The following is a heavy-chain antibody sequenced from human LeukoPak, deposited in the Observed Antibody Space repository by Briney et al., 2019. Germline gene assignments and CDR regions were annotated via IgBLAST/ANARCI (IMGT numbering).Heavy chain of an antibody. CDR3: ARDREWQLVIDY. D-gene: IGHD6-6*01. Sequence: GASVKVSCKASGYTSGYTFANYGISWVRQAPGQGLEWMGWINPNSGGTNYAQKFQGRVTMTRDTYISTAYMELSRLRSDDTAVYYCARDREWQLVIDYWGQGTLVTVSS. J-gene: IGHJ4*02. CDR2: INPNSGGT. CDR1: GYTSGYTFANY. V-gene: IGHV1-2*02.